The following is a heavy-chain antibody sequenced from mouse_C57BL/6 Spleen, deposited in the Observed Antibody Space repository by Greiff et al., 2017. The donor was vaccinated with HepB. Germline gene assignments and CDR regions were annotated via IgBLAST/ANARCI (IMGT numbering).Heavy chain of an antibody. CDR3: AKGASITTVVATRWYFDV. Sequence: QVQLQQSGAELMKPGASVKLSCKATGYTFTGYWIEWVKQRPGHGLEWIGEILPGSGSTNYNEKFKGKATFTADTSSNTAYMQLSSLTTEDSAIYYCAKGASITTVVATRWYFDVWGTGTTVTVSS. V-gene: IGHV1-9*01. D-gene: IGHD1-1*01. CDR2: ILPGSGST. CDR1: GYTFTGYW. J-gene: IGHJ1*03.